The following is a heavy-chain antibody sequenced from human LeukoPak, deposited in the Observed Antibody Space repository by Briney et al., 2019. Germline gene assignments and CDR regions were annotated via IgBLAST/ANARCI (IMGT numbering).Heavy chain of an antibody. J-gene: IGHJ4*02. D-gene: IGHD2-15*01. V-gene: IGHV4-34*01. Sequence: PSETLSLTCAVYGGSFSGYYWSWIRQPPGKGLEWIGEINHSGSTNYNPSPKSRVTISVDTSKNQFSLKLSSVTAADTAVYYCARGCSGGSCYPAHFDYWGQGTLVTVSS. CDR2: INHSGST. CDR1: GGSFSGYY. CDR3: ARGCSGGSCYPAHFDY.